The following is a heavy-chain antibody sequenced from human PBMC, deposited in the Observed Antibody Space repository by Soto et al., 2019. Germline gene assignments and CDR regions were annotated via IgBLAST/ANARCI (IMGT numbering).Heavy chain of an antibody. D-gene: IGHD6-19*01. V-gene: IGHV4-39*01. J-gene: IGHJ6*02. CDR2: IYYGGGT. Sequence: SETLSLTCTVSGDSVSSSNYYWALIRQPPGKLLEWVGSIYYGGGTFYNPSLKSRVSVSIDTSKNQFSLKLSSVTAADTAVYYCASQTSGSAWSYYYYGMDVWGQGTTVTVSS. CDR1: GDSVSSSNYY. CDR3: ASQTSGSAWSYYYYGMDV.